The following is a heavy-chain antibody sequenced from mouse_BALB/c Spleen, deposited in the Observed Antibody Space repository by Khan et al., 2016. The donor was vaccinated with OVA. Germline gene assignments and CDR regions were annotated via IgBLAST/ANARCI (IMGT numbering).Heavy chain of an antibody. Sequence: EVQLQQSGPELMKPGASVKISCKASGYSFTSYYIHWVKQSHGKTLEWIGYIDPFNGGSTYNQKFKVKATLTVDKSSNTAYMHPTSLTSEDSAVXYGAIHGSTSWFPYWGQGTLVTVSA. D-gene: IGHD1-1*01. CDR3: AIHGSTSWFPY. V-gene: IGHV1-31*01. J-gene: IGHJ3*01. CDR1: GYSFTSYY. CDR2: IDPFNGGS.